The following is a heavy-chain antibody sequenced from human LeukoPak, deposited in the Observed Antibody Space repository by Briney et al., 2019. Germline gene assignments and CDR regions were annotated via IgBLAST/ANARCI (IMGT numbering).Heavy chain of an antibody. J-gene: IGHJ4*02. CDR3: AIGGTYGSGS. D-gene: IGHD3-10*01. CDR1: GFPFANTW. V-gene: IGHV3-74*01. Sequence: GGSLRLSCAASGFPFANTWKHWVRQAPGKGLVWVSLIDNDGRTTHYADSVKGRFTISRDNAKNTVYLQMNSLRAEDTAVYYCAIGGTYGSGSWGQGTLVTVSS. CDR2: IDNDGRTT.